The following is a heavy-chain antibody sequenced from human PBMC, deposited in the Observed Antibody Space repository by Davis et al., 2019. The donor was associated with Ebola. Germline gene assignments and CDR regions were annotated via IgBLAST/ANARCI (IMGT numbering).Heavy chain of an antibody. D-gene: IGHD4-17*01. Sequence: ESLKISCSASGFIFSSYARSWVRQAPGKGLGWVSSISVRSITYHADSVKGRFTISRDDSKKTLYLQMNSLRAEDTAVYYCAKVHPPTTVTTGWFDPWGQGTLVTVSS. V-gene: IGHV3-23*01. CDR1: GFIFSSYA. J-gene: IGHJ5*02. CDR3: AKVHPPTTVTTGWFDP. CDR2: ISVRSIT.